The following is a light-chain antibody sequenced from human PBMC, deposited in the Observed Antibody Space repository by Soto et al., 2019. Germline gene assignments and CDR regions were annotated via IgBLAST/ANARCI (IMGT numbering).Light chain of an antibody. V-gene: IGKV1-39*01. CDR1: QSIASY. J-gene: IGKJ2*01. Sequence: DIQMTQSPSSLSASVGDRVTITCRASQSIASYLNWYQQTPNKAPKFLIYTASSLQSGVPSRFSGSGSGTDFTLTISSLQPEDFATYYCKQSYSTPYTFGQGTKLEIK. CDR2: TAS. CDR3: KQSYSTPYT.